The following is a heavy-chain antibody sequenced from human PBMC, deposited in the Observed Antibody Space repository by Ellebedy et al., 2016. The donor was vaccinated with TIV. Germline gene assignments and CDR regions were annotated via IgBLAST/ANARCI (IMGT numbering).Heavy chain of an antibody. Sequence: LRLSCTVSGGSISSSGYYWGWIRQHPGKGLEWIGYIYYSGSTYYNPSLKSRVTISVDTSKNQFSLKLSSVTAADTAVYYCAREIDYGDYVNWFDPWGQGTLVTVSS. CDR3: AREIDYGDYVNWFDP. CDR2: IYYSGST. J-gene: IGHJ5*02. V-gene: IGHV4-31*03. CDR1: GGSISSSGYY. D-gene: IGHD4-17*01.